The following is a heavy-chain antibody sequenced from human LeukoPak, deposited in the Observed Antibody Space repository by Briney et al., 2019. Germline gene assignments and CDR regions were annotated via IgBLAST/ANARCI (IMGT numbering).Heavy chain of an antibody. CDR1: GYDFTNYA. V-gene: IGHV1-3*01. J-gene: IGHJ4*02. CDR3: ARGRGNSGYDWPYFDF. Sequence: ASVKVSCKASGYDFTNYAIHWVRRAPGQRLEWMGWINAGNGNTKYSQKFQGRVTLTRDTSANTAYMELSSLRSEDTAVYYCARGRGNSGYDWPYFDFWGQGTLVTVSS. D-gene: IGHD5-12*01. CDR2: INAGNGNT.